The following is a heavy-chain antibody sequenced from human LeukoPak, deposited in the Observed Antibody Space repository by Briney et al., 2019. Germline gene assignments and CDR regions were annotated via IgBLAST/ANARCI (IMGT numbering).Heavy chain of an antibody. V-gene: IGHV4-39*07. J-gene: IGHJ3*02. CDR3: ARARGGPRAFDI. CDR2: IYYSGTT. CDR1: GGSISSSSYY. Sequence: SQTLSLTCTVSGGSISSSSYYWGWIRQPPGKGLEWIGNIYYSGTTYYDPSLKSRVTISLDTSNNQFSLKLGSVIAADTAVYYCARARGGPRAFDIWGQGTMVTVSS. D-gene: IGHD3-16*01.